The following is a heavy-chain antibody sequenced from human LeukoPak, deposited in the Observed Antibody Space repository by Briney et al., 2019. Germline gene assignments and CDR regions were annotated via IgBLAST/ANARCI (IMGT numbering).Heavy chain of an antibody. CDR2: ISGYNGNT. CDR1: GYTFTNYG. Sequence: ASVKVSCKASGYTFTNYGISWVRQAPGQGLEWMGRISGYNGNTKYAQKVQGRVTMTTDTSTSTAYMEPRSLRSDDTAVYYCARCLSGSYRPDYWGQGTRVTVSS. V-gene: IGHV1-18*01. J-gene: IGHJ4*02. D-gene: IGHD1-26*01. CDR3: ARCLSGSYRPDY.